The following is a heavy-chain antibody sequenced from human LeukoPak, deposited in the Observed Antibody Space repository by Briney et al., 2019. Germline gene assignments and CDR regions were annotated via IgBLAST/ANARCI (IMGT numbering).Heavy chain of an antibody. CDR3: GRLGPRGTHDYYPQRSAQDDAFDI. J-gene: IGHJ3*02. Sequence: GESLKTSCKGSGYSFTSYWIDWVRQMPGKGLEWMGSIYPGDSDTRHSPSFQAQVTISDDNPITTAYLHWSSLKASDTAMYYCGRLGPRGTHDYYPQRSAQDDAFDIWGQGTMITVSS. CDR1: GYSFTSYW. V-gene: IGHV5-51*01. CDR2: IYPGDSDT. D-gene: IGHD4/OR15-4a*01.